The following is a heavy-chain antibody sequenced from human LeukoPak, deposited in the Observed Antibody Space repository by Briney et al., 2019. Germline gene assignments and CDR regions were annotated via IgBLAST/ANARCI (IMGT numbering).Heavy chain of an antibody. CDR1: GGTFSSYA. J-gene: IGHJ4*02. CDR3: AREGYSSGWLDY. Sequence: ASVKVSCKASGGTFSSYAISWVRQAPGQGLEWMGGIIPIFGTANYAQKFQGRVTITADKSMSTAYMELSSLRSEDTAVYYCAREGYSSGWLDYWGQGTLVTVSS. D-gene: IGHD6-19*01. CDR2: IIPIFGTA. V-gene: IGHV1-69*06.